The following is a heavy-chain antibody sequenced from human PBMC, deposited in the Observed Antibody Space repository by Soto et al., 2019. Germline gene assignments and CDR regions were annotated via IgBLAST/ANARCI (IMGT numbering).Heavy chain of an antibody. D-gene: IGHD6-19*01. Sequence: GEALKISCKGSGYSFTSYWIGWVCQMPGKGLEWMGIIYPGDSDTRYSPSFQGQVTISADKSISTAYLQWSSLKASDTAMYYCARQGVAGTPVYYYGMDVWGQGTTVPVS. V-gene: IGHV5-51*01. CDR3: ARQGVAGTPVYYYGMDV. J-gene: IGHJ6*02. CDR1: GYSFTSYW. CDR2: IYPGDSDT.